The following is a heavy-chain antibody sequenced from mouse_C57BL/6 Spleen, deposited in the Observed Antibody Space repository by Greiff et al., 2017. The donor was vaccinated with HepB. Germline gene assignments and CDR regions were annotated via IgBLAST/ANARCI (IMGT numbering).Heavy chain of an antibody. D-gene: IGHD1-1*01. Sequence: QVQLQQSGAELARPGASVKLSCKASGYTFTSYGISWVKQRTGQGLEWIGEIYPRSGNTYYNEKFKGKATLTADKSSSTAYMERRSLTSEDSAVYFCARGGSSYPYFDYWGQGTTLTVSS. CDR3: ARGGSSYPYFDY. J-gene: IGHJ2*01. CDR2: IYPRSGNT. V-gene: IGHV1-81*01. CDR1: GYTFTSYG.